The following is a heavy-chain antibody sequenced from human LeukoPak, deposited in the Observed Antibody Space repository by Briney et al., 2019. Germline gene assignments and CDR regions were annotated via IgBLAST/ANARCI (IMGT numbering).Heavy chain of an antibody. Sequence: ASVKVSCKASGGTFSSYAISWVRQAPGQGLEWMGWMNPNSGNTGYAQKFQGRVTMTRNTSISTAYMELSSLRSEDTAVYYCARGRGTYSSLYYFDYWGQGTLVAVSS. CDR1: GGTFSSYA. CDR3: ARGRGTYSSLYYFDY. CDR2: MNPNSGNT. V-gene: IGHV1-8*02. D-gene: IGHD6-6*01. J-gene: IGHJ4*02.